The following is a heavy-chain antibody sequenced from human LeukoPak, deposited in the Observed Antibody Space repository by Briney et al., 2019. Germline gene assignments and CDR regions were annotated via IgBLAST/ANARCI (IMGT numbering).Heavy chain of an antibody. D-gene: IGHD6-6*01. CDR2: INDSGGT. J-gene: IGHJ4*02. CDR3: ARRSAYSSSSGFNL. Sequence: PSETLSLTCTVYGGSFGGFYWSWVRQPPGTGLESIGHINDSGGTNYNPSLKSRITISLDTSNNNFSLKMNSVTAADTAVYFCARRSAYSSSSGFNLWGQGTLVTVSS. V-gene: IGHV4-34*01. CDR1: GGSFGGFY.